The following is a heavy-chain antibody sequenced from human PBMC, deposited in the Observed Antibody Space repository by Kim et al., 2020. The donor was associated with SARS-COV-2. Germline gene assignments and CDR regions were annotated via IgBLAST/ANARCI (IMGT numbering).Heavy chain of an antibody. Sequence: GGSLRLSCAASGFTFSNAWMSWVRQAPGKGLEWVGRIKSKTYGGTTDYAAPVKGRFTISRDDSRNTLFLQMNSLRTDDTAVYYCAVDKGARDSWGQGTLSPSPQ. J-gene: IGHJ4*02. CDR3: AVDKGARDS. V-gene: IGHV3-15*01. D-gene: IGHD3-16*01. CDR2: IKSKTYGGTT. CDR1: GFTFSNAW.